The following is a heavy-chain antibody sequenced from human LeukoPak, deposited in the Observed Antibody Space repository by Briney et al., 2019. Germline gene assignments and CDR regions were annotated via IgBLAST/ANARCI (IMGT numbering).Heavy chain of an antibody. CDR1: GYMFTSYW. D-gene: IGHD1-1*01. CDR2: IYPSDSET. J-gene: IGHJ3*02. Sequence: GESLKISCKDSGYMFTSYWIAWVRQMPGKGLEWMGIIYPSDSETRYSPSFQGQVTISADKSISTAYLQWSSLKASDTAMYYCAVTFSGNDGAFDIWGQGTMVTVSS. CDR3: AVTFSGNDGAFDI. V-gene: IGHV5-51*01.